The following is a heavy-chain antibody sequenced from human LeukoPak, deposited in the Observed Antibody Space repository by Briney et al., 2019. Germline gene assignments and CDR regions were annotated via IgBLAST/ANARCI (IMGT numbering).Heavy chain of an antibody. V-gene: IGHV3-23*01. J-gene: IGHJ5*02. CDR3: AKSGVPAAMSWFDP. CDR2: ISGSGSST. D-gene: IGHD2-2*01. CDR1: GFTFSTYA. Sequence: GGSLRLSCAASGFTFSTYAMSWVRQAPGKGLEWVSTISGSGSSTYYADSVKGRFTISRDSSKNTLYLQMNSLRAEDTAVYYCAKSGVPAAMSWFDPWGQRTLVTVSS.